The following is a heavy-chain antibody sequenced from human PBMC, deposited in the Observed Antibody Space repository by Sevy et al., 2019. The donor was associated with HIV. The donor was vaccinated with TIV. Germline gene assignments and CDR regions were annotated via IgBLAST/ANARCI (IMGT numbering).Heavy chain of an antibody. Sequence: GGSLRLSCAASGFTFSSYGMHWDRQAPGKGLEWVAVIWNDRSNKHYADSVKGRFTISRDNSKNTLYLQMNSLRAEDTAVYYCASLPNNYYDSGGFSGNDAFDIWGQGTMVTVSS. V-gene: IGHV3-33*01. CDR2: IWNDRSNK. CDR3: ASLPNNYYDSGGFSGNDAFDI. D-gene: IGHD3-22*01. CDR1: GFTFSSYG. J-gene: IGHJ3*02.